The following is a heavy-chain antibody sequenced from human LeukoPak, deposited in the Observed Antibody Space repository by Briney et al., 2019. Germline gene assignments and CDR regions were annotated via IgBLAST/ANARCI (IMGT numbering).Heavy chain of an antibody. D-gene: IGHD2-2*01. Sequence: ASVKVSCKASGYTFTGYYMHWVRQAPGQGLEWMGWINPNSGGTNYAQKFQGRVTMTRDTSISTAYMELSRLRSDDTAVYYCATRSTSCYECLDYWGQGTLVTVSS. V-gene: IGHV1-2*02. J-gene: IGHJ4*02. CDR1: GYTFTGYY. CDR3: ATRSTSCYECLDY. CDR2: INPNSGGT.